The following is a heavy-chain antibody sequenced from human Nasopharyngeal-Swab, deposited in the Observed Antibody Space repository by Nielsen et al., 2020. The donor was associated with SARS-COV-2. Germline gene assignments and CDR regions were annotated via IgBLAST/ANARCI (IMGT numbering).Heavy chain of an antibody. CDR3: ARSPGYSSSWPYYYYYMDV. J-gene: IGHJ6*03. D-gene: IGHD6-13*01. CDR2: IYSGGST. V-gene: IGHV3-53*01. Sequence: WIRQPPGKGLEWVSVIYSGGSTYYADSVKGRFTISRDNSKNTLYLQMNSLRAEDTAVYYCARSPGYSSSWPYYYYYMDVWGKGTTVTVSS.